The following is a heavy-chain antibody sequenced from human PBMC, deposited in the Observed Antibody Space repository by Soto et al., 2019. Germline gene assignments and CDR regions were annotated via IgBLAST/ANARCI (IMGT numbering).Heavy chain of an antibody. D-gene: IGHD2-15*01. CDR3: ARGQEVGAHFFDS. CDR1: GFTFSGFD. J-gene: IGHJ4*02. Sequence: GGSLRLSCEASGFTFSGFDMHWVRQPTGKGLEWVSTIGTAGDTYYAVSVKGRFTISRDNAKNSLSLQMNSLRAGDMTVYFCARGQEVGAHFFDSWGQGTQVTVSS. CDR2: IGTAGDT. V-gene: IGHV3-13*01.